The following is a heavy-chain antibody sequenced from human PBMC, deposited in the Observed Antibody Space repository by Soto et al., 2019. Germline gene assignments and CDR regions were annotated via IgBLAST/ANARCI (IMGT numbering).Heavy chain of an antibody. CDR2: INSSGRT. V-gene: IGHV4-30-4*01. CDR3: ARFSTLSKDYGVDV. CDR1: GDSISSSDSY. D-gene: IGHD2-2*01. Sequence: QVQLQESGPGLVKPSQTLSLTCSVSGDSISSSDSYWSLIRQAPGKGLEWIGDINSSGRTYYKPSLRSCVSTSIDPATNQFSLRLTSVTVADTSVYFCARFSTLSKDYGVDVWGQGTTVTVSS. J-gene: IGHJ6*02.